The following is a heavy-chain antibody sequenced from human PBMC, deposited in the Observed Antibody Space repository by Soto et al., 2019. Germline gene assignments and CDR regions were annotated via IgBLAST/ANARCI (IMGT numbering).Heavy chain of an antibody. Sequence: PSETLSLTYSVSGGSISSYYWSWIRHPPGKGLEWIGYIYYSGSTNYNPSLKSRVTISVDTSKNQFSLKLSSVTAADTAVYYCARGNGDYFDYWGQGTLVTVS. CDR1: GGSISSYY. CDR2: IYYSGST. CDR3: ARGNGDYFDY. V-gene: IGHV4-59*01. D-gene: IGHD1-1*01. J-gene: IGHJ4*02.